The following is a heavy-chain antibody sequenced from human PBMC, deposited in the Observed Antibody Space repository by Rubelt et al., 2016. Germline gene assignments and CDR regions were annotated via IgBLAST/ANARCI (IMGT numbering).Heavy chain of an antibody. Sequence: QVQLQESGPGLVKPSETLSLTCTVSGYSINNGYYWGWIRQPPGKGLEWIGEINHSGSTNYNPSLKSRVTISVDTSKNQFSLELSSVTAADTAVYYCARGLDNYGYWGQGTLVTVSS. CDR1: GYSINNGYY. D-gene: IGHD3-16*01. J-gene: IGHJ4*02. CDR2: INHSGST. V-gene: IGHV4-38-2*02. CDR3: ARGLDNYGY.